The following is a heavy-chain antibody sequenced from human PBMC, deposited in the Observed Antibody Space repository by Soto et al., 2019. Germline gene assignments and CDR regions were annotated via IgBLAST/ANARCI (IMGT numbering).Heavy chain of an antibody. V-gene: IGHV5-10-1*01. CDR3: ARVAATRYDYYYGMDV. J-gene: IGHJ6*02. CDR2: IDPSDSYT. D-gene: IGHD2-15*01. Sequence: GESLKISCKGSGYSFTSYWISWVRQMPGKGLEWMGRIDPSDSYTNYSPSFQGHVTISADKSISTAYLQWSSLKASDTAMYYCARVAATRYDYYYGMDVWGQGTTVTVSS. CDR1: GYSFTSYW.